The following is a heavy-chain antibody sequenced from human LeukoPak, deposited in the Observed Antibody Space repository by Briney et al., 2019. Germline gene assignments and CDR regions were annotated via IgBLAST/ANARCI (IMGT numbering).Heavy chain of an antibody. V-gene: IGHV4-31*03. CDR1: GGSISSGGYY. J-gene: IGHJ4*02. CDR2: IYYSGST. CDR3: ARSRREATVVSLDY. Sequence: SQILSLTCTVSGGSISSGGYYWSWIRQHPGKGLEWIGYIYYSGSTYYNPSLKSRVTISVDTSKNQFSLKLSSVTAADTAVYYCARSRREATVVSLDYWGQGTLVTVSS. D-gene: IGHD4-23*01.